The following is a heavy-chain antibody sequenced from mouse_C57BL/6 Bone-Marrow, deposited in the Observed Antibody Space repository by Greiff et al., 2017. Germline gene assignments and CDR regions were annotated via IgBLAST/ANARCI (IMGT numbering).Heavy chain of an antibody. CDR3: ARPYCSNYWYFDV. V-gene: IGHV1-55*01. CDR2: IYPGSGST. CDR1: GYTFTSYW. D-gene: IGHD2-5*01. J-gene: IGHJ1*03. Sequence: VQLQQPGAELVKPGASVTMSCKASGYTFTSYWITWVKQRPGQGLEWIGDIYPGSGSTNYNEKFKSKATLTVDTSSSTAYMQLSSLTSEDSAVYYCARPYCSNYWYFDVWGTGTTVTVSS.